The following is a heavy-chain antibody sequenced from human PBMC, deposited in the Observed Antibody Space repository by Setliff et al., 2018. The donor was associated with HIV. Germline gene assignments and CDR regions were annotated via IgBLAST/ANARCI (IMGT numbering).Heavy chain of an antibody. V-gene: IGHV3-7*03. CDR3: VRDGPPRGAVDV. J-gene: IGHJ3*01. Sequence: GESLKISCAASGFTFSSYWMSWVRQAPGKGLEWVANIKEDGSEKYHVDSVKGRFTISRDNAKNSLYLQMNSLRAEDTAVYYCVRDGPPRGAVDVWGQGTLVTVSS. D-gene: IGHD3-10*01. CDR1: GFTFSSYW. CDR2: IKEDGSEK.